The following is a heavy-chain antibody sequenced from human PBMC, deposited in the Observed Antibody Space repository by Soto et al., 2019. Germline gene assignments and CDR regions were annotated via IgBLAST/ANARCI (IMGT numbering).Heavy chain of an antibody. CDR3: ARGRTGIAAAGTLFDP. CDR2: INAGNGNT. D-gene: IGHD6-13*01. Sequence: ASVKVSCKASGYTFTSYAMHWVRQAPGQRLEWMGWINAGNGNTKYSQKFQGRVTITRDTSASTAYMELSSLRSKDTAVYYCARGRTGIAAAGTLFDPWGQGTLVTVSS. J-gene: IGHJ5*02. V-gene: IGHV1-3*01. CDR1: GYTFTSYA.